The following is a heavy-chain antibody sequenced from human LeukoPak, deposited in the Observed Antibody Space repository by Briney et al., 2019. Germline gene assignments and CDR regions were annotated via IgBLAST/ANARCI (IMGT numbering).Heavy chain of an antibody. CDR1: GGTFSSYE. V-gene: IGHV1-69*04. CDR2: VIPMLGVA. Sequence: ASVKVSCTASGGTFSSYEISWVRQAPGQGLEWMGRVIPMLGVASYAQRFQDRVTITADRSTSTAYTELNSLRSGDTAVYYCARGRATGYFDYWGQGTLVTVSS. CDR3: ARGRATGYFDY. J-gene: IGHJ4*02.